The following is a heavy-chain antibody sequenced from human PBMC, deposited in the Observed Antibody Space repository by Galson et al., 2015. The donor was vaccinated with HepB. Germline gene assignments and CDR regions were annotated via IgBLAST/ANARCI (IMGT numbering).Heavy chain of an antibody. CDR3: ARDKAGDYVESIYYYFDY. J-gene: IGHJ4*02. Sequence: SLRLSCAASGFTFSSYAMHWVRQAPGKGLEWVAVISYDGSNKYYADSVKGRFTISRDNSKNTLYLQMNSLRAEDTAVYYCARDKAGDYVESIYYYFDYWGQGTLVTVSS. CDR2: ISYDGSNK. V-gene: IGHV3-30-3*01. CDR1: GFTFSSYA. D-gene: IGHD4-17*01.